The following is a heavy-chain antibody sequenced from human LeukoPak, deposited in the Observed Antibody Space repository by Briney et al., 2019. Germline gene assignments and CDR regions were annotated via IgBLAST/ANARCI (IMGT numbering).Heavy chain of an antibody. CDR3: ARDRNTGYGMDV. CDR2: MNPNSGNT. V-gene: IGHV1-8*01. CDR1: GYTFTSYD. J-gene: IGHJ6*02. Sequence: GASVKVSCKASGYTFTSYDINWVRQATGQGLEWMGWMNPNSGNTGYAQKFQGRVTMTRNTSISTAYMELSSLRSDDTAVYYCARDRNTGYGMDVWGQGTTVTVSS. D-gene: IGHD5-18*01.